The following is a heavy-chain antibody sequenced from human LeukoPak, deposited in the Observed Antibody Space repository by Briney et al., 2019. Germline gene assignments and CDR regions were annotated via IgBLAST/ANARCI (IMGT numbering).Heavy chain of an antibody. D-gene: IGHD5-18*01. CDR2: IKQDGSEK. CDR1: GFTLSSYW. V-gene: IGHV3-7*01. J-gene: IGHJ4*02. Sequence: PGGSLRLSCAASGFTLSSYWMSWVRQAPGKGLEWVANIKQDGSEKYYVDSVKGRFTISRDNAKNSLYLQMNSLRAEDTAVYYCARGDTAMVVSWYWGQGTLVTVSS. CDR3: ARGDTAMVVSWY.